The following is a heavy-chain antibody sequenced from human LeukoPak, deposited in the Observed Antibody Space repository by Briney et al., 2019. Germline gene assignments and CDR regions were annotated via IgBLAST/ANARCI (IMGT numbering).Heavy chain of an antibody. CDR2: VYTSGST. Sequence: PSETLSLTCTVSGDSISIYFWSWIRQPAGKGLEWVGRVYTSGSTNYNPSLKNRVTMSVDTSKNQFSLKLTSVTAADTAVYYCARSSSGRAPRHSSPSGRAIRDYWGQGTLVTVSS. CDR1: GDSISIYF. D-gene: IGHD6-13*01. CDR3: ARSSSGRAPRHSSPSGRAIRDY. J-gene: IGHJ4*02. V-gene: IGHV4-4*07.